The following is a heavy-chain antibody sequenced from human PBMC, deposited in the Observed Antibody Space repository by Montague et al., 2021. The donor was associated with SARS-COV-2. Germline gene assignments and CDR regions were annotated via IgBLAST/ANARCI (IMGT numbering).Heavy chain of an antibody. Sequence: SETLSLTCAVYGGSFSGYYWNWIRQPPGKGLERIWEINHSRTTNYNPSLKSRVTISVDTSNNQFSLKLSSVTAADTAVYYCARGVVVVVHRDYPARRGWFDPWGQGTLVSVSS. J-gene: IGHJ5*02. CDR2: INHSRTT. V-gene: IGHV4-34*01. D-gene: IGHD2-15*01. CDR3: ARGVVVVVHRDYPARRGWFDP. CDR1: GGSFSGYY.